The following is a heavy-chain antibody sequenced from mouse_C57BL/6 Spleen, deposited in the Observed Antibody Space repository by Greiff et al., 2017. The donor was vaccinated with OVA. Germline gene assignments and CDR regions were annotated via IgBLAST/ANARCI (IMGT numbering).Heavy chain of an antibody. D-gene: IGHD1-1*01. V-gene: IGHV5-9*01. Sequence: EVKLVESGGGLVKPGGSLKLSCAASGFTFSSYTMSWVRQTPEKRLEWVATISGGGGNTYYPDSVKGRFTISRDNAKNTLYLQMSRLRSEDTALYYCARRDYYGSSYGYVDVWGTGTTVTVSS. CDR3: ARRDYYGSSYGYVDV. CDR1: GFTFSSYT. J-gene: IGHJ1*03. CDR2: ISGGGGNT.